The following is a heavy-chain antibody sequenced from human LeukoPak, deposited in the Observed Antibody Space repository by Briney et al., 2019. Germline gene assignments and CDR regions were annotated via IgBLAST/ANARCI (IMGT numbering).Heavy chain of an antibody. D-gene: IGHD3-10*01. CDR1: GGSISSYY. J-gene: IGHJ4*02. V-gene: IGHV4-59*08. Sequence: SETLSLTCTVSGGSISSYYWSWIRQPPGKELEWIGYIYYTGSTSYNPSLRSRVTISVDTSKNQFSLNLSSVTAADTAVYYCARLTASPRGLPGTWGQGTLVTVSS. CDR2: IYYTGST. CDR3: ARLTASPRGLPGT.